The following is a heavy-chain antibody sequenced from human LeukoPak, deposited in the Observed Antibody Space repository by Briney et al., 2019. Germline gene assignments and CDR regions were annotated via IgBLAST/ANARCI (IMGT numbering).Heavy chain of an antibody. CDR2: ISSSSSTI. V-gene: IGHV3-48*04. D-gene: IGHD3-22*01. Sequence: GGSLRLSCAASGFTFSSYSMNWVRQAPGKGLEWVSYISSSSSTIYYADSVKGRFTIPRDNAKNSLYLQMNSLRAEDTAVYYCARDRRYYDSSGYYIWGQGTLVTVSS. J-gene: IGHJ4*02. CDR1: GFTFSSYS. CDR3: ARDRRYYDSSGYYI.